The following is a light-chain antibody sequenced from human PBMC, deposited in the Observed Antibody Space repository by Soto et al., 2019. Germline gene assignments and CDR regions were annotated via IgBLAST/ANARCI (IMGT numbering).Light chain of an antibody. CDR3: KQKIIFPYL. CDR1: QRLSYW. Sequence: DIQMTQSPSTLSASVRDRVTITCRASQRLSYWLAWYQQKPGKAPKLLIYQGSHLQSGVPSRFSGSGSGSEFTLSIAALHPVDLPTYSGKQKIIFPYLLGQGPNLEIK. CDR2: QGS. V-gene: IGKV1-5*03. J-gene: IGKJ2*01.